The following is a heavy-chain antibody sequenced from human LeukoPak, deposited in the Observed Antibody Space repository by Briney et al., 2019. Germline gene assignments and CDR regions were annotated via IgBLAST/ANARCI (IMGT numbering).Heavy chain of an antibody. V-gene: IGHV1-18*01. J-gene: IGHJ2*01. D-gene: IGHD3-3*01. CDR2: ISAYNGNT. CDR1: GYTFTSYG. CDR3: ASRVRSSASAWYFDL. Sequence: GASVKVSCKASGYTFTSYGISWVRQAPGQGLEWMGWISAYNGNTNYAQKLQGRVTMTTDTSTSTAYMELRSLRSDDTAVYYCASRVRSSASAWYFDLWGRGTLVTVSS.